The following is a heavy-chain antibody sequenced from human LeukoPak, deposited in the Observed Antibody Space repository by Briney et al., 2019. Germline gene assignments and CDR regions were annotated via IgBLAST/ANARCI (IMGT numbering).Heavy chain of an antibody. D-gene: IGHD4-17*01. V-gene: IGHV3-15*01. CDR2: IKSKTDGGTT. Sequence: GGSLRLSCAASGFTFSNAWVSWVRQAPGKGLEWVGRIKSKTDGGTTDYAAPEKGRFTISRDDSKNTLYLKMNSQKTEDTAVYYCTTDYADYGDFWGQGTLVTVSS. CDR3: TTDYADYGDF. CDR1: GFTFSNAW. J-gene: IGHJ4*02.